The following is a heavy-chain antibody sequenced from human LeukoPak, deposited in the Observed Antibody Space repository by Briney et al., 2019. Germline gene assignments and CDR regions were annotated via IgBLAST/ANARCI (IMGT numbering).Heavy chain of an antibody. J-gene: IGHJ4*02. V-gene: IGHV3-7*03. D-gene: IGHD2/OR15-2a*01. CDR3: AKVSSGIIEKYYFDY. CDR1: GFTFSSYW. CDR2: IKQDGSEK. Sequence: GGSLRLSCAASGFTFSSYWMSWVRQAPGKGLEWVANIKQDGSEKYYVDSVKGRFTISRDNAKNSLYLQMNSLRAEDTALYYCAKVSSGIIEKYYFDYWGQGTLVTVSS.